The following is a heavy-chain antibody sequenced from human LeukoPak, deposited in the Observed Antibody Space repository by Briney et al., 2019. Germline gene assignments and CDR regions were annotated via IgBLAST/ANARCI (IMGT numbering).Heavy chain of an antibody. V-gene: IGHV3-7*01. Sequence: GGSLRLSCAASGFPFSSYWMAWVRQAPGKGLEWVASIKQDGGETFYVDSVKGRFTISRDNPKNLLFLQINSLRVEDTAVYYCARETPRRGETRDGYRWGQGTVVTVSS. CDR1: GFPFSSYW. D-gene: IGHD5-24*01. CDR3: ARETPRRGETRDGYR. CDR2: IKQDGGET. J-gene: IGHJ4*02.